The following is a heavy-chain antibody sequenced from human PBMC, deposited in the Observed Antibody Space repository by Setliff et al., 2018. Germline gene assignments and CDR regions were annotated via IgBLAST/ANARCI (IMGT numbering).Heavy chain of an antibody. V-gene: IGHV1-46*01. Sequence: RASVKVSCKASGYTLTTYYFHWVRQAPGQGLEWMGIISPSGGSTSYAQKFQDRVTITADKSTSTAYMELSSLRSEDTAVYYCARVSSYGSGSYYYYYYGMDVWGQGTTVTVSS. D-gene: IGHD3-10*01. CDR3: ARVSSYGSGSYYYYYYGMDV. CDR2: ISPSGGST. J-gene: IGHJ6*02. CDR1: GYTLTTYY.